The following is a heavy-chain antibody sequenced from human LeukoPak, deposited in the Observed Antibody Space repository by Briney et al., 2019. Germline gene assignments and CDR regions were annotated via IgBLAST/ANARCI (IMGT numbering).Heavy chain of an antibody. Sequence: GGSLRLSCAASGFTFSSYAMSWVRQAPGKGLEWVSAISGSGGSTYYADSVKGRFTISRDNSKNTLYLQMNSLRAEDTAVYYCASWLILPHCSGGSCYPLFDYWGQGTLVTVSS. D-gene: IGHD2-15*01. V-gene: IGHV3-23*01. CDR1: GFTFSSYA. CDR3: ASWLILPHCSGGSCYPLFDY. J-gene: IGHJ4*02. CDR2: ISGSGGST.